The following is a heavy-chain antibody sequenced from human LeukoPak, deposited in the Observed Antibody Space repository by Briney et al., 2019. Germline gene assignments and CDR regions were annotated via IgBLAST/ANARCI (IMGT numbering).Heavy chain of an antibody. J-gene: IGHJ4*02. V-gene: IGHV3-30*18. CDR3: AKEYCSSTSCYAEAFGY. CDR1: GFTFSNAW. Sequence: GGSLRLSCAASGFTFSNAWMNWVRQAPGKGLEWVAVISYDGSNKYYADSVKGRFTISRDNSKNTLYLQMNSLRAEDTAVYYCAKEYCSSTSCYAEAFGYWGQGTLVTVSS. CDR2: ISYDGSNK. D-gene: IGHD2-2*01.